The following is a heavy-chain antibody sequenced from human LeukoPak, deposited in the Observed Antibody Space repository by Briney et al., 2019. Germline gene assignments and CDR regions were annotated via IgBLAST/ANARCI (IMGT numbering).Heavy chain of an antibody. CDR1: GYTFTGYY. D-gene: IGHD3-22*01. CDR3: ARDTVLRIIVVGYNWFDP. CDR2: INPNSGGT. Sequence: ASVKVSCKASGYTFTGYYMHWVRQAPGQGLEWMGWINPNSGGTNYAQKFQGRVTMTRDTSISTAYMELSRLRSDDTAVYYCARDTVLRIIVVGYNWFDPWGQGTLVTVSS. J-gene: IGHJ5*02. V-gene: IGHV1-2*02.